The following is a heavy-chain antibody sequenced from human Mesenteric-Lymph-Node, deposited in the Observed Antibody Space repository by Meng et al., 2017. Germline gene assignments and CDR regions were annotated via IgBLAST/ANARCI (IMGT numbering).Heavy chain of an antibody. Sequence: VQQPGSGPGLVKPSQTLSLTCPVSGGSGSSGGYYWTWIRQHPGKGLEWFGHIYYSGSTFYNPSLKRRVIISIDTSKNQFSLNLRSVTAADTAVYYCARVSSGWDYFDYWGQGTLVTVSS. CDR1: GGSGSSGGYY. CDR2: IYYSGST. V-gene: IGHV4-31*03. D-gene: IGHD6-19*01. CDR3: ARVSSGWDYFDY. J-gene: IGHJ4*02.